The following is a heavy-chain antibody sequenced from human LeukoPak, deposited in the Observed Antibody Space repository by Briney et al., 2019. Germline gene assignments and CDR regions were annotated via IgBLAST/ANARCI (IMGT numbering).Heavy chain of an antibody. Sequence: SETLSLTCTVSGGSVSSGSFYWHWIRQSPGKGLEWIGYIYYSGITNYSPSLKSRVTISLDTSKNQFSLRLNSVTAADTAVYYCASSTGYWYFDLWGRGTLVTVPS. V-gene: IGHV4-61*01. CDR3: ASSTGYWYFDL. CDR1: GGSVSSGSFY. J-gene: IGHJ2*01. CDR2: IYYSGIT. D-gene: IGHD1-1*01.